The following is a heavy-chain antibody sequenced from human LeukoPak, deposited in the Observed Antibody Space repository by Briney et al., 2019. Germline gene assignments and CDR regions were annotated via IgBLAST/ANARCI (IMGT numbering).Heavy chain of an antibody. CDR1: GGSISSGGYY. CDR2: INHSGST. J-gene: IGHJ2*01. Sequence: SETLSLTCAVSGGSISSGGYYWNWIRQPPGKGLEWIGEINHSGSTNYNPSLKSRVIISVDTSKNQFSLKLSSVTAADTAVYYCARGRHWYFDLWGRGTLVTVSS. V-gene: IGHV4-34*01. CDR3: ARGRHWYFDL.